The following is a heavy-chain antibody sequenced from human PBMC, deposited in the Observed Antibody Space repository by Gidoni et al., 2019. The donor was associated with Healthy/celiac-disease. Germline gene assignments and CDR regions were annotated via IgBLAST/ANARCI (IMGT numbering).Heavy chain of an antibody. D-gene: IGHD6-13*01. V-gene: IGHV4-39*01. J-gene: IGHJ4*02. CDR1: GGSISSSSYY. Sequence: GLVKPSETLSLTCTVSGGSISSSSYYWGWIRQPPGKGLEWIGSIYYSGSTYYNPSLKSRVTISVDTSKNQFSLKLSSVTAADTAVYYCARHGIAAEWDYWGQGTLVTVSS. CDR3: ARHGIAAEWDY. CDR2: IYYSGST.